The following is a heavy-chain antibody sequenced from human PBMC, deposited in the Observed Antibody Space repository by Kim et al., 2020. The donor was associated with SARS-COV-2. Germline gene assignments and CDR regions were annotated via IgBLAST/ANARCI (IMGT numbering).Heavy chain of an antibody. CDR2: IIPIFGTA. Sequence: SVKVSCKASGGTFSSYAISWVRQAPGQGLEWMGGIIPIFGTANYAQKFQGRVTITADESTSTAYMELSSLRSEDTAVYYCARGPDYYDSSGQGYYFDYWGQGTLVTVSS. CDR1: GGTFSSYA. V-gene: IGHV1-69*13. CDR3: ARGPDYYDSSGQGYYFDY. J-gene: IGHJ4*02. D-gene: IGHD3-22*01.